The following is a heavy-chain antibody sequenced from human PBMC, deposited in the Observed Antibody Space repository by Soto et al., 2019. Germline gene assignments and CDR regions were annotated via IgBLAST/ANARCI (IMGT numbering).Heavy chain of an antibody. Sequence: QVRLVQSGAEVKKPGSSVKLSCKVSGGNSNSYSIAWVRQAPGQGLQSLGTIVPLSGTPNHAHKFQGRVTITADTSTNTAYLQLSSLRYEDTAIYYCARDWSQMSRGGFFDYWGQGSLVTISS. CDR2: IVPLSGTP. CDR3: ARDWSQMSRGGFFDY. J-gene: IGHJ4*02. V-gene: IGHV1-69*06. CDR1: GGNSNSYS. D-gene: IGHD3-3*01.